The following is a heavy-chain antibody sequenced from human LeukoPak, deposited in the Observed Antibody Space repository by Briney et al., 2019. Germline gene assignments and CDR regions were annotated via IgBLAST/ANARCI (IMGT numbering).Heavy chain of an antibody. CDR2: IYYGGNT. CDR3: ASGPTILKYYFDY. CDR1: GDSVSSSNYY. D-gene: IGHD5-24*01. V-gene: IGHV4-61*01. J-gene: IGHJ4*02. Sequence: SETLSLTCAVSGDSVSSSNYYWSWIRQPPGKGLEWIGYIYYGGNTNYNPSLQSRVTISVDTSKSQFSLKLSSVTAADTAVYYCASGPTILKYYFDYWGQGILVTVSS.